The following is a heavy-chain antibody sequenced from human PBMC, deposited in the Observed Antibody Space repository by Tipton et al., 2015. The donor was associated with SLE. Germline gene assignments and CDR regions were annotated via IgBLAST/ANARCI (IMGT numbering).Heavy chain of an antibody. J-gene: IGHJ3*01. V-gene: IGHV3-74*03. CDR1: GFTFSSHW. CDR3: ARTTVGRPDACDL. D-gene: IGHD1-1*01. Sequence: GSLRLSCAASGFTFSSHWMHWVRQAPGKGLVWVSRIIYDGSGATYADFLEGRFTISRDNAKNMVYLQMNGLRAEDTGIYYCARTTVGRPDACDLWGRGTMVTVSS. CDR2: IIYDGSGA.